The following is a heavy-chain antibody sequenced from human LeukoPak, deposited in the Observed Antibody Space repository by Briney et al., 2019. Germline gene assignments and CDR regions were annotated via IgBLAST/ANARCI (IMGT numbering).Heavy chain of an antibody. J-gene: IGHJ4*02. D-gene: IGHD2-2*01. V-gene: IGHV5-51*01. CDR1: GYSFTSYW. CDR2: IYPGDSDT. CDR3: ARHEDIVVVPAALSSVDY. Sequence: GESLKISCKGSGYSFTSYWLGWVRQMPGKGLEWMGIIYPGDSDTRYSPSLQGQVTISADKSISTAYLQWSSLKASDTAMYYCARHEDIVVVPAALSSVDYWGQGTLVTVSS.